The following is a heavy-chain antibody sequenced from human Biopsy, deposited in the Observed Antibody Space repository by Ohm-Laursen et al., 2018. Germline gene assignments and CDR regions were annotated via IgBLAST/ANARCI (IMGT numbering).Heavy chain of an antibody. CDR3: ARGSFAPDF. Sequence: GSLRLSCSASGFRFSGYHMNWVRQAPGKGLQWLAYIKSDSTTIYYADSVKGRFTISRDNAKNSLYLQMNRLRAEDTAVYYCARGSFAPDFWGQGTLVTVSS. CDR1: GFRFSGYH. V-gene: IGHV3-48*04. D-gene: IGHD2/OR15-2a*01. J-gene: IGHJ4*02. CDR2: IKSDSTTI.